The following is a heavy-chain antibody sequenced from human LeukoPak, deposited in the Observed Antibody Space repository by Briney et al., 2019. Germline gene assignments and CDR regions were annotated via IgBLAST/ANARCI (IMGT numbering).Heavy chain of an antibody. V-gene: IGHV4-59*08. CDR3: VRSSTYHLFDD. D-gene: IGHD2-15*01. CDR1: GGSISSYY. Sequence: SETLSLTCTVSGGSISSYYCSWIRQPPGKGLEWIGYMYYSGSTNYNPSLKSRVTISVDMTKNQFSLKLSSVTAADTAVYYCVRSSTYHLFDDWGQGTLVTVSS. J-gene: IGHJ4*02. CDR2: MYYSGST.